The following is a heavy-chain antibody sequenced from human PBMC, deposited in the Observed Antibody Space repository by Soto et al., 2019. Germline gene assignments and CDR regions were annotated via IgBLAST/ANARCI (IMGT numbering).Heavy chain of an antibody. Sequence: QVLLRESGPGLVKPSETLSLTCTVSGGSISSLYWAWIRQPAGKGLEWIGRIFPSGDSNYNPSLTSRVSMSLDTSKNQFSLTVSSVTAADTAVYYCARASRCKSEYECFAWLYFWGQGILVTVSS. D-gene: IGHD5-12*01. V-gene: IGHV4-4*07. J-gene: IGHJ1*01. CDR2: IFPSGDS. CDR3: ARASRCKSEYECFAWLYF. CDR1: GGSISSLY.